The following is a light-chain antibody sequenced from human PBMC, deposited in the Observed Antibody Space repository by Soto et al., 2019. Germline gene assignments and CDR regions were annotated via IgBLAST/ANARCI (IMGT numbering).Light chain of an antibody. CDR2: AAS. J-gene: IGKJ3*01. Sequence: DIQMTQSPSSLSASVGDRVTITCRASQTIIRYLNWYQQKPGRAPNLLIYAASSLQSGVPSRFSGSGSGTEFTLTISSLQSEDFATYFCQQSYSTLFSFGPGTKVDIK. CDR3: QQSYSTLFS. CDR1: QTIIRY. V-gene: IGKV1-39*01.